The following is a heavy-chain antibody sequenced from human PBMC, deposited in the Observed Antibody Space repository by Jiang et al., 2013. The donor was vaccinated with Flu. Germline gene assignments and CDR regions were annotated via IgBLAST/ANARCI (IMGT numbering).Heavy chain of an antibody. J-gene: IGHJ4*02. V-gene: IGHV1-8*01. CDR2: MNPNSGNT. CDR3: ARDYGDSVDY. Sequence: WMNPNSGNTGYAQKFQGRVTMTRNTSVSTAYMELSSLRSEDTAVYYCARDYGDSVDYWGQGTLVTVSS. D-gene: IGHD4-17*01.